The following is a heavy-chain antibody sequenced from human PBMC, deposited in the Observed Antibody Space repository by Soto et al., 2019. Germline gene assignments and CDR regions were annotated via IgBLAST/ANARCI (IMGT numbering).Heavy chain of an antibody. D-gene: IGHD6-19*01. CDR1: GFTFSTSA. CDR3: AKDGQWLDVHFDY. V-gene: IGHV3-23*01. CDR2: SSASGRST. Sequence: PGGSLRLSCTASGFTFSTSAMSWVRQAPGKGLEWVSISSASGRSTYNADSVKGRFSVSRDNSKNTLYLQMTRLRVEDTAVYYCAKDGQWLDVHFDYWGKGTLVTVSS. J-gene: IGHJ4*02.